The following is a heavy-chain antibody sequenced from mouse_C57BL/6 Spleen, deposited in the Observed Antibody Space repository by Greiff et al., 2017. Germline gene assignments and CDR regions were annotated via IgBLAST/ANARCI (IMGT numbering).Heavy chain of an antibody. CDR2: IYPGSGST. J-gene: IGHJ1*03. CDR1: GYTFTSYW. CDR3: ARELVLRRYFDV. Sequence: QVHVQQPGAELVKPGASVKMSCKASGYTFTSYWITWVKQRPGQGLEWIGDIYPGSGSTTYNEKFKSKDTLTVDTSSSTSYMQLSSLTSEDSAVYYGARELVLRRYFDVWGTGTTVTVSS. V-gene: IGHV1-55*01. D-gene: IGHD1-2*01.